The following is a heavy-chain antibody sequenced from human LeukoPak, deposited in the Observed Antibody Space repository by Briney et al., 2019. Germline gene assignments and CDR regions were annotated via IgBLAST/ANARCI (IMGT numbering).Heavy chain of an antibody. J-gene: IGHJ4*02. CDR1: GFIFCNSW. Sequence: GGSLRLSCAASGFIFCNSWLDWARHVPGEGLMWLSHISRDGTITNGAGSVKGRFTISRDNAKSILSLQMNGLRADDTGVYYCARRYCTGATCYFDSWGQGTLVTGSS. CDR3: ARRYCTGATCYFDS. V-gene: IGHV3-74*01. CDR2: ISRDGTIT. D-gene: IGHD2-8*02.